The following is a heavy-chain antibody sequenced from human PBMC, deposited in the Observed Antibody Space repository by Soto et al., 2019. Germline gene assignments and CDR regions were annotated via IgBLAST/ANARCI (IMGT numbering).Heavy chain of an antibody. D-gene: IGHD1-26*01. CDR1: GFTFSRYA. CDR2: ISGSGGST. J-gene: IGHJ3*02. V-gene: IGHV3-23*01. CDR3: AKGSGIVGATRAFDI. Sequence: PVGSLRLSCAASGFTFSRYAMSWVRQAPGKGLEWVSAISGSGGSTYYADSVKGRFTISRDDSKNTLYLQMNSLRAEDTAVYYCAKGSGIVGATRAFDIWGQGTMVTVSS.